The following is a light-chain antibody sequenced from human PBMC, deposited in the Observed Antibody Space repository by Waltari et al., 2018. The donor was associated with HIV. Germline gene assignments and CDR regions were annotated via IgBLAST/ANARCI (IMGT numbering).Light chain of an antibody. CDR2: DVD. Sequence: QSALTQPRSVSGSPGQSVTISCTGTSSDVGSYKYVSWYQLRPGKAPKRIIHDVDKRPSWVPDRFSGSKSGNTASLTISGLQAEDEADYYCCSYTGTYTRYVFGTGAKVTVL. J-gene: IGLJ1*01. V-gene: IGLV2-11*01. CDR3: CSYTGTYTRYV. CDR1: SSDVGSYKY.